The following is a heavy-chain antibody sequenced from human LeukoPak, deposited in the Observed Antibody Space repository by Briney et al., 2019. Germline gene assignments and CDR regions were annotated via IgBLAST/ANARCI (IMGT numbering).Heavy chain of an antibody. CDR1: GFTFSSYG. J-gene: IGHJ4*02. D-gene: IGHD5-18*01. V-gene: IGHV3-33*01. Sequence: GRSLRLSCAASGFTFSSYGMNWVRQAPGKGLEWVAIIWHDGSQKYYADSVKGRFTISRDNSKNTLYLQMDSLRAEDTAIYYCARDRGGFSYGDNWGQGTLVTVSS. CDR3: ARDRGGFSYGDN. CDR2: IWHDGSQK.